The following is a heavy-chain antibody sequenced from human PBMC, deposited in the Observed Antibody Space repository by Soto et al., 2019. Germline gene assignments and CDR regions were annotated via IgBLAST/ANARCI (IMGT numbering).Heavy chain of an antibody. CDR3: ARWSFLDY. CDR2: ISGSDGKT. Sequence: EVQLLESGGGLVRPGGSLRLSCAASGFSFTSYALSWVRQAPGKGLEWVSTISGSDGKTYYADSVKGRFFISRDTSKTTLYLQMNSLRVEDTAVYYCARWSFLDYWGQGTRVTVS. D-gene: IGHD1-26*01. V-gene: IGHV3-23*01. CDR1: GFSFTSYA. J-gene: IGHJ4*02.